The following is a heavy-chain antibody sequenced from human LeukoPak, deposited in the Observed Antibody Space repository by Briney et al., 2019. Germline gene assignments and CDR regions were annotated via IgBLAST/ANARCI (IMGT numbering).Heavy chain of an antibody. V-gene: IGHV1-2*02. CDR1: GYTFTRYY. J-gene: IGHJ4*02. CDR3: ARAGNYYDDTSGYYSFDY. D-gene: IGHD3-22*01. CDR2: INPNSGVT. Sequence: ASVKVSCKASGYTFTRYYMHWVRQAPGQGLEWMGWINPNSGVTNSAQKFQGRVTMTRDTSISTAYMELSRLRSDDTAVYFCARAGNYYDDTSGYYSFDYWGQGTLVTVSS.